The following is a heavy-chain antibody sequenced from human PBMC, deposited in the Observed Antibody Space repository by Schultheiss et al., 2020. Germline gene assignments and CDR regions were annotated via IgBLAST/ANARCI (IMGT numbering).Heavy chain of an antibody. D-gene: IGHD2-2*01. CDR1: GFTFSNYW. V-gene: IGHV3-48*04. J-gene: IGHJ5*02. CDR2: IGSSSDTI. CDR3: ARGPAEGWFDP. Sequence: GGSLRLSCAASGFTFSNYWMTWVRQAPGKGLEWISYIGSSSDTIYYADSVKGRFTISRDNAKNSLYLQMNSLRAEDTAVYYCARGPAEGWFDPWGQGTLVTVSS.